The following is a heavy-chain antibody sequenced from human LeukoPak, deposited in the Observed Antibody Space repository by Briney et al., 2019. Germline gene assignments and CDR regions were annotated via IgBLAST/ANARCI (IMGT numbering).Heavy chain of an antibody. V-gene: IGHV3-33*01. CDR2: IWFDGSHK. CDR1: GLTFSTYG. Sequence: PGRSLRLSCEASGLTFSTYGMHWVRQAPGKGLEWVAIIWFDGSHKFYADSVKGRFTVSRDSSKNTLYLQMNSLRAEDTAVYYCAREWTIGGIQLWFGEIDYWGQGTLVTVSS. J-gene: IGHJ4*02. D-gene: IGHD5-18*01. CDR3: AREWTIGGIQLWFGEIDY.